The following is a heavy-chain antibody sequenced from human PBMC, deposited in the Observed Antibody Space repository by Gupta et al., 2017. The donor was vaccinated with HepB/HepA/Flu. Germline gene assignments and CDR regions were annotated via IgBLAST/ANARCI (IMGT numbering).Heavy chain of an antibody. CDR3: ERDRSF. CDR2: IDHRGST. J-gene: IGHJ4*02. D-gene: IGHD3-10*01. Sequence: QVQLQESGPGLVKPSGTLSLTCAVSGGSISSNNWWSGVRQPPGKGLEWIGEIDHRGSTNYNTSLKSRVTIAVDKAKKKLSMTMTSVTAADTARDVCERDRSFGGQGTLVTVSS. V-gene: IGHV4-4*02. CDR1: GGSISSNNW.